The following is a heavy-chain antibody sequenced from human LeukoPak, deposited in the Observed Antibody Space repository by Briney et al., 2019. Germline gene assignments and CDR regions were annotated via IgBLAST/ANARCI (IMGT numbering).Heavy chain of an antibody. Sequence: PGGSLRLSCAASGFTFSSYAMSWVRQAPGKGLEWVSAISGSGGSTYYADSVKGRFTISRDNSKNTPYLQMNSLRAEDTAVYDCAKGHEARYYYYYMDVWGKGTTVTVSS. J-gene: IGHJ6*03. CDR3: AKGHEARYYYYYMDV. V-gene: IGHV3-23*01. D-gene: IGHD6-6*01. CDR2: ISGSGGST. CDR1: GFTFSSYA.